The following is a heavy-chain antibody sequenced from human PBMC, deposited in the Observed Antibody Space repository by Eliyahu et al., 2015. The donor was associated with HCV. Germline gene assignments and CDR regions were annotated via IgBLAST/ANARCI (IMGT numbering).Heavy chain of an antibody. CDR3: ARDEILWFRELHSFDY. CDR1: GYTFTGYY. J-gene: IGHJ4*02. D-gene: IGHD3-10*01. CDR2: INPNSGGT. Sequence: QVQLVQSGAEVKKPGASVKVSCKASGYTFTGYYMHWVRQAPGQGLEWMGWINPNSGGTNYAQKFQGRVTMTRDTSISTAYMELSRLRSDDTAVYYCARDEILWFRELHSFDYWGQGTLVTVSS. V-gene: IGHV1-2*02.